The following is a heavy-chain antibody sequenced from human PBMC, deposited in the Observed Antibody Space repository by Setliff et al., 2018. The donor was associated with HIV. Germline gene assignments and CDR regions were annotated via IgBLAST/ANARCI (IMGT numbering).Heavy chain of an antibody. D-gene: IGHD2-2*01. V-gene: IGHV3-23*01. Sequence: GESLKISCESYGLTFDYYAMTWVRQAPGKGLEWVSGISGSGDRTFYADSVKGRFTVSRDNSKNTLYLQMNSLRAEDTAVYYCAKSGYCGSATCRYFYYYMDVWGKGTTVTVSS. CDR2: ISGSGDRT. CDR3: AKSGYCGSATCRYFYYYMDV. CDR1: GLTFDYYA. J-gene: IGHJ6*03.